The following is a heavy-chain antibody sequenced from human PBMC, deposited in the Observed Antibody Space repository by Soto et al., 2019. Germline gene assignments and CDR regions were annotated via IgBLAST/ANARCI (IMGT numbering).Heavy chain of an antibody. CDR3: ARGGGYSYGETLDY. CDR2: ISYDGSNK. V-gene: IGHV3-30-3*01. D-gene: IGHD5-18*01. CDR1: GFTFSSYA. Sequence: QVQLVESGGGVVQPGRSLRLSCAASGFTFSSYAMHWVRQAPGKGLEWVAVISYDGSNKYYADSVKGRFTISRDNSKNTLYLQMNSLRAEDTAVYYWARGGGYSYGETLDYWGQGTLVTVSS. J-gene: IGHJ4*02.